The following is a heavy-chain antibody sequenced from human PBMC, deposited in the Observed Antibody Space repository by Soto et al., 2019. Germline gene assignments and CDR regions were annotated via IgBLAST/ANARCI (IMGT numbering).Heavy chain of an antibody. V-gene: IGHV4-39*01. Sequence: SETLSLTCTVSGGSISSSSYYWGWIRQPPGKGLEWIGSIYYSGSTYYNPSLKSRVTISVDTSKNQFSLKLSSVTAADTAVYYCARHDKYGDYVFRWFDPWGQGTLVTVSS. CDR1: GGSISSSSYY. CDR3: ARHDKYGDYVFRWFDP. CDR2: IYYSGST. J-gene: IGHJ5*02. D-gene: IGHD4-17*01.